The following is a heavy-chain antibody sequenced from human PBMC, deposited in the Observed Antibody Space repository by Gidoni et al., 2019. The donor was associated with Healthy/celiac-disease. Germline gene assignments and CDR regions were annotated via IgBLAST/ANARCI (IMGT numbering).Heavy chain of an antibody. D-gene: IGHD3-10*01. CDR1: GYSIPELP. CDR3: ATVSDGSGSYYPDY. Sequence: QVQLVQSGAEVKKPGASVKVSCKVSGYSIPELPMHWVRQAPGKGLGWMGGFDPEDGETIYAQKFQGRVTMTEDTSTDTAYMELSSLRSEDTAVYYCATVSDGSGSYYPDYWGQGTLVTVSS. J-gene: IGHJ4*02. CDR2: FDPEDGET. V-gene: IGHV1-24*01.